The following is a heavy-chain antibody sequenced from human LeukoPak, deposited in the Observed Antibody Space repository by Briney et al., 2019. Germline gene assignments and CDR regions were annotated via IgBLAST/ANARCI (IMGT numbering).Heavy chain of an antibody. CDR3: ARLFGGVTTFDY. D-gene: IGHD4-17*01. J-gene: IGHJ4*02. CDR2: LSQDGSESGE. V-gene: IGHV3-7*01. CDR1: GFSVSDYW. Sequence: GSLRLSCAASGFSVSDYWMSWVRQRPGKGLEWVASLSQDGSESGERYADSVKARFTISKDNARNSMYLQMNSLSAEDTALFFCARLFGGVTTFDYWGQGTLVTVSS.